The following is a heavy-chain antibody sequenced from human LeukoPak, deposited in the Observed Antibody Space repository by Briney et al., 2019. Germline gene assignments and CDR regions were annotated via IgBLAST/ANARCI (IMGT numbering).Heavy chain of an antibody. V-gene: IGHV3-7*01. Sequence: GGSLRLSCAASGFTFSSSWMTWVRQAPGKGLEWVANIKQDGSEKYYADSVKGRFTISRDNSKNTLYLQMNSLRAEDTAVYYCARDRGSSSWYGYYYYYGMDVWGQGTTVTVSS. D-gene: IGHD6-13*01. J-gene: IGHJ6*02. CDR1: GFTFSSSW. CDR2: IKQDGSEK. CDR3: ARDRGSSSWYGYYYYYGMDV.